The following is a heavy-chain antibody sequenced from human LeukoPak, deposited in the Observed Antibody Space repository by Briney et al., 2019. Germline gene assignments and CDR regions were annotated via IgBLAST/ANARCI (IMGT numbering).Heavy chain of an antibody. Sequence: PSETLSLTCAVSGGSISSYYWSWIRQPPGKGLEWIGYIYYSGSTNYNPSLKSRVTISVDTSKNQFSLKLSSVTAADTAVYYCAILTGYYSHYYMDVWGKGTTVTVSS. CDR1: GGSISSYY. V-gene: IGHV4-59*12. J-gene: IGHJ6*03. CDR2: IYYSGST. CDR3: AILTGYYSHYYMDV. D-gene: IGHD3-9*01.